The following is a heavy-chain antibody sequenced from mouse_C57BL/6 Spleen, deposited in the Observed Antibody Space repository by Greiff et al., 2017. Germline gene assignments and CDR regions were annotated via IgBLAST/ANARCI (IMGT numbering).Heavy chain of an antibody. J-gene: IGHJ2*01. CDR3: AIMSFDY. V-gene: IGHV1-50*01. CDR1: GYTFTSYW. CDR2: IDPSDSYT. Sequence: QVHVKQPGAELVKPGASVKLSCKASGYTFTSYWMQWVKQRPGQGLEWIGEIDPSDSYTNYNQKFKGKATLTVDTSSSTAYMQLSSLTSEDSAVYYCAIMSFDYWGQGTTLTVSS.